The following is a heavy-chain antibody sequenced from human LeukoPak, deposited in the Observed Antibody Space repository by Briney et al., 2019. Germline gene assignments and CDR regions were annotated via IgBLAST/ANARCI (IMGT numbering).Heavy chain of an antibody. CDR3: AKDTSGAESS. D-gene: IGHD1-26*01. J-gene: IGHJ4*02. Sequence: ADSVKGRFTISRDNSKNTVFLQMNSLSAEDTAIYYCAKDTSGAESSWGRGTPATVSS. V-gene: IGHV3-23*01.